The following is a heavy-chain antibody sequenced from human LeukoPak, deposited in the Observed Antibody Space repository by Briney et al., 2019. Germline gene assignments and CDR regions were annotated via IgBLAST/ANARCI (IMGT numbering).Heavy chain of an antibody. CDR2: IYGGGST. CDR1: GFTVSSNY. D-gene: IGHD3-16*01. Sequence: GGSLRLSCAASGFTVSSNYMSWVRQAPGKGLEWVSVIYGGGSTYYADSVKGRFTISRDNSKNTLYLQMNSLRAEGTAVYYCALGEWLQPFDYWGQGTLVTVSS. J-gene: IGHJ4*02. CDR3: ALGEWLQPFDY. V-gene: IGHV3-66*01.